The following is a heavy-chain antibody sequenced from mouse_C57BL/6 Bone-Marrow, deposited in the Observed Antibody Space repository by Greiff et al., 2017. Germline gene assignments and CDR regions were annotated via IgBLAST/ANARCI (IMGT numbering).Heavy chain of an antibody. D-gene: IGHD1-1*01. CDR3: SNKVYYYGSRVVYYAMDY. Sequence: QVQLKQSGPELVKPGASVKISCKASGYSFTSYYIHWVKQRPGQGLEWIGWIYPGSGNTKYNEKFKGKATLTADTSSSTAYMQLSSLTSEDSAVYYCSNKVYYYGSRVVYYAMDYWGQGTSVTVSS. CDR1: GYSFTSYY. CDR2: IYPGSGNT. J-gene: IGHJ4*01. V-gene: IGHV1-66*01.